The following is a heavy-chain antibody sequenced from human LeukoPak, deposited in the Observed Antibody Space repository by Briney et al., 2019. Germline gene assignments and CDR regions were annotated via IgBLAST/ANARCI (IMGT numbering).Heavy chain of an antibody. CDR2: FDPEDGET. CDR3: ATVAAGGPYSFDY. CDR1: GYTLTELS. Sequence: ASVKVSCKVSGYTLTELSMHWVRQAPGKGLEWMGGFDPEDGETIYAQKFQGRVTMTADTSTDTAYMELSSLSSEATAVYYCATVAAGGPYSFDYWGQGTLVTVSS. J-gene: IGHJ4*02. D-gene: IGHD6-19*01. V-gene: IGHV1-24*01.